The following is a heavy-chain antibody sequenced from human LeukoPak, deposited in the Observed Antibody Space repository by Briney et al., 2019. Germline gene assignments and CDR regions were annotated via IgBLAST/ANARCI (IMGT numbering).Heavy chain of an antibody. CDR1: GFTFTRYG. CDR2: VWHDGSDN. CDR3: ARDRTYCSSTSCTRLGMDV. V-gene: IGHV3-33*01. J-gene: IGHJ6*02. D-gene: IGHD2-2*01. Sequence: PGGSLRLSCEVSGFTFTRYGMHWVRQASGKGLEWVAVVWHDGSDNGYADSVKGRFTISRDDTKNMLYLQMNSLRAEDTALYYCARDRTYCSSTSCTRLGMDVWGQGTTVTVSS.